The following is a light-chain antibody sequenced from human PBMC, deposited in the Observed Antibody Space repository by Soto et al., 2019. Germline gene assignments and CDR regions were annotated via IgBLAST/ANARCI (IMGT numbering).Light chain of an antibody. Sequence: EIVLTQSPGTLALSPGERATLSCRASQSVSNNYLAWYQQKPGQAPRLLIYGASNRATGIPDSFRGSGSGTDFTLTISILEPEDFALYYCQQYGSSGTVGQGTKVDSK. CDR2: GAS. J-gene: IGKJ1*01. V-gene: IGKV3-20*01. CDR3: QQYGSSGT. CDR1: QSVSNNY.